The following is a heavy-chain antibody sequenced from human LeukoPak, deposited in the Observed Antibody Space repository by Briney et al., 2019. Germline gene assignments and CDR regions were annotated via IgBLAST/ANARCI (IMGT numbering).Heavy chain of an antibody. V-gene: IGHV3-23*01. J-gene: IGHJ3*01. CDR1: GFTFTNYA. CDR2: IGASGADT. CDR3: ARRPRDTSGYYLGAFHD. D-gene: IGHD3-22*01. Sequence: GSLRLSCAASGFTFTNYAMTWVRQAPGKGLEWVSVIGASGADTYYSDSVKGRFTVSRDNSQNTLFLHMGGLRAEDTAVYFCARRPRDTSGYYLGAFHDWGQGTTVTVSS.